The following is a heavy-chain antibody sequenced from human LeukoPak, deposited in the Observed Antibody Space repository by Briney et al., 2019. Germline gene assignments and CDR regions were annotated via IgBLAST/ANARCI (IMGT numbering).Heavy chain of an antibody. V-gene: IGHV4-59*11. CDR1: GGSISSHY. CDR3: ARMGWSSFDP. J-gene: IGHJ5*02. Sequence: SETLSLTCTVSGGSISSHYWSWIRQPPGKGLEWIGYIYYSGSTNYNPSLKSRVTISVDMSKNQFSLKLSSVTAADTAVYYCARMGWSSFDPWGQGTLVTVSS. D-gene: IGHD1-26*01. CDR2: IYYSGST.